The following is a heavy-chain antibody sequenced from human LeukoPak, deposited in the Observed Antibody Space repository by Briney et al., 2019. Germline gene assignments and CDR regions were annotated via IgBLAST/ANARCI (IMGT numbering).Heavy chain of an antibody. CDR3: AGSSNWYRQGDY. D-gene: IGHD6-13*01. Sequence: PGGSLRLSCAASGFTFSSYAMSWVRQAPGKGLEWVSAISGSGGSTFYADSVKGRFTISRDNSRNTLYLQMNSLRAEDTAVYYCAGSSNWYRQGDYWGQGTLVTVSS. J-gene: IGHJ4*02. CDR2: ISGSGGST. CDR1: GFTFSSYA. V-gene: IGHV3-23*01.